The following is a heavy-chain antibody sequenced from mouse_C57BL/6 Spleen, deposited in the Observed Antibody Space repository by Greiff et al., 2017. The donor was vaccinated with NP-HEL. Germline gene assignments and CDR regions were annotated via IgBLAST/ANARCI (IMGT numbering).Heavy chain of an antibody. CDR1: GYTFTDYE. CDR3: TRGGLITTGEVFDY. J-gene: IGHJ2*01. D-gene: IGHD1-1*01. Sequence: VQLQQSGAELVRPGASVTLSCKASGYTFTDYEMHWVKQTPVHGLEWIGAIDPETGGTAYNQKFKGKAILTADKSSSPAYMELRSLTSEDSAVYYCTRGGLITTGEVFDYWGQGTTLTVAS. CDR2: IDPETGGT. V-gene: IGHV1-15*01.